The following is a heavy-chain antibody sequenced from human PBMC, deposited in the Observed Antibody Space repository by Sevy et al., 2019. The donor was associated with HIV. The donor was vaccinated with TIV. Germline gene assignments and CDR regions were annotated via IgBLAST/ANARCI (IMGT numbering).Heavy chain of an antibody. J-gene: IGHJ6*03. Sequence: GGSLRLSCAASGFTFSSYDMHWVRQATGKGLEWVSAIGTAGDPYYPGSVKGRFTISRENAKNSLYLQMNSLRAGDTAVYYCARQKKGAYCRGGSCYSSYYYYYMDVWGKGTTVTVSS. CDR1: GFTFSSYD. D-gene: IGHD2-15*01. V-gene: IGHV3-13*05. CDR3: ARQKKGAYCRGGSCYSSYYYYYMDV. CDR2: IGTAGDP.